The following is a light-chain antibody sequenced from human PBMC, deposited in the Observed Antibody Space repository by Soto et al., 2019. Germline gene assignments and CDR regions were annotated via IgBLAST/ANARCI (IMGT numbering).Light chain of an antibody. J-gene: IGLJ1*01. Sequence: QSVLAQPASVSGSPGQSITIPCTGTTSDIGAYDYVSWYQQHPGKVPKLIIFEVTKRPSGFSSRFSGSKSGNTASLTISGLQAEDEADYFCTSPTPGSLYVFGTGTKVTVL. CDR2: EVT. V-gene: IGLV2-14*01. CDR1: TSDIGAYDY. CDR3: TSPTPGSLYV.